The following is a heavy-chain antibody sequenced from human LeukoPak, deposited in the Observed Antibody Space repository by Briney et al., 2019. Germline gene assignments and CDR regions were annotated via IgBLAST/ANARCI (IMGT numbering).Heavy chain of an antibody. Sequence: SETLSLTCAVYGGSFSGYYWSWIRQPPGKGLEWIGAINHSGSTNYNPSPKSRVTISVDTSKTQFSLKLSSVTAADTAVYYCARGGGLWSLRLRTWDYWGQGTLVTVSS. J-gene: IGHJ4*01. CDR1: GGSFSGYY. CDR3: ARGGGLWSLRLRTWDY. CDR2: INHSGST. V-gene: IGHV4-34*01. D-gene: IGHD5-12*01.